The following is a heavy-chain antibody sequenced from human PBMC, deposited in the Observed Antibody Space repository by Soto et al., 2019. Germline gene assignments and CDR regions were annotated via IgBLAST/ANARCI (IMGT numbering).Heavy chain of an antibody. D-gene: IGHD1-7*01. CDR3: AKELQRGLDV. Sequence: QVQLVQSGAEVKQPGASVKVSCKASGYMFSVYHLHWLRQAPGQGVEWMGWVYPGSGGTRYGQMFEGRVTMTRDTSINTAYMELSRLTTDDTAVYYCAKELQRGLDVWGQGTTVIVSS. J-gene: IGHJ6*02. V-gene: IGHV1-2*02. CDR2: VYPGSGGT. CDR1: GYMFSVYH.